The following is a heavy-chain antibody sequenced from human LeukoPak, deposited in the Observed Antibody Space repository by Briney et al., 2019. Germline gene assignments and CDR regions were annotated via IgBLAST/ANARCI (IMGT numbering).Heavy chain of an antibody. J-gene: IGHJ6*03. V-gene: IGHV3-23*01. D-gene: IGHD2-15*01. CDR1: GFTFSSYA. CDR2: ISGSGGST. CDR3: AKDIDCSGGSCYSYYYYSMDV. Sequence: PGGSLRLSCAASGFTFSSYAMSWVRQAPGKGLEWVSSISGSGGSTYYADSVKGRFTISRDNSKTTLYLQMNSLRAEDTAKYYCAKDIDCSGGSCYSYYYYSMDVWGKGTTVTVSS.